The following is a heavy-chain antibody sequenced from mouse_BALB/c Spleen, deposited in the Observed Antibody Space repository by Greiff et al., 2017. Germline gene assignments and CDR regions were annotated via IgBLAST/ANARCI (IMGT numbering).Heavy chain of an antibody. CDR2: ISYSGST. V-gene: IGHV3-2*02. J-gene: IGHJ3*01. D-gene: IGHD1-2*01. Sequence: EVKLVESGPGLVKPSQSLSLTCTVTGYSITSDYAWNWIRQFPGNKLEWMGYISYSGSTSYNPSLKSRISITRDTSKNQFFLQLNSVTTEDTATYYCATGRAATFAYWGQGTLVTVSA. CDR1: GYSITSDYA. CDR3: ATGRAATFAY.